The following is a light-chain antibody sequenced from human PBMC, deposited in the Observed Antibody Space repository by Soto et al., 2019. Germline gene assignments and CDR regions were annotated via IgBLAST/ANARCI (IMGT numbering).Light chain of an antibody. CDR3: SSYTTSSTLL. J-gene: IGLJ2*01. CDR2: EVI. CDR1: SSDIGTYDY. Sequence: QSALTQPASVSGSPGQSITISCTGTSSDIGTYDYVSWYQQHPGKAPKLIIYEVINRPSGVSDRFSGSKSGNTASLTISGLQADDGADYYCSSYTTSSTLLFGGGTKLTVL. V-gene: IGLV2-14*01.